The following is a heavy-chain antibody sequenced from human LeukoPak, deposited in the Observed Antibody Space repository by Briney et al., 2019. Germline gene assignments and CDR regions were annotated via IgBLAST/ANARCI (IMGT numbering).Heavy chain of an antibody. CDR2: ISPSGGIT. D-gene: IGHD3-10*01. Sequence: GGTLRLSCAASGFTFSSHGMNWVRQAPGKGLEWVSGISPSGGITYYTDSVKGRFTISRDHSKNTLYLQMNSLRAEDTAIYYCVKDVGGPSDYWGQGTLVTVSS. CDR3: VKDVGGPSDY. CDR1: GFTFSSHG. J-gene: IGHJ4*02. V-gene: IGHV3-23*01.